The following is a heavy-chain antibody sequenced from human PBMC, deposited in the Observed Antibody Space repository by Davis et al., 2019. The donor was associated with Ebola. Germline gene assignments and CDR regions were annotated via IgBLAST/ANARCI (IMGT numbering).Heavy chain of an antibody. CDR3: ARSPITISGVLVPLYWFFDL. Sequence: MPSETLSLTCTVSGASISGTYYWNWIRQSPGKGLEWIGYIYYSGSTTYNPSLRRRVTISQDTSKNHFSLKLSSVTAADTAVYFCARSPITISGVLVPLYWFFDLWGRGTLVTVSS. V-gene: IGHV4-61*03. D-gene: IGHD3-3*01. J-gene: IGHJ2*01. CDR2: IYYSGST. CDR1: GASISGTYY.